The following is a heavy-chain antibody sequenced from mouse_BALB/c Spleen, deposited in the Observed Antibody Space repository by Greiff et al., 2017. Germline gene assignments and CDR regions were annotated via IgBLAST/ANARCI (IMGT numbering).Heavy chain of an antibody. J-gene: IGHJ2*01. V-gene: IGHV5-6*01. Sequence: DVHLVESGGDLVKPGGSLKLSCAASGFTFSSYGMSWVRQTPDKRLEWVATISSGGSYTYYPDSVKGRFTISRDNAKNTLYLQMSSLKSEDTAMYYCARHGKLLRYFDYWGQGTTLTVSS. CDR3: ARHGKLLRYFDY. CDR1: GFTFSSYG. D-gene: IGHD1-1*01. CDR2: ISSGGSYT.